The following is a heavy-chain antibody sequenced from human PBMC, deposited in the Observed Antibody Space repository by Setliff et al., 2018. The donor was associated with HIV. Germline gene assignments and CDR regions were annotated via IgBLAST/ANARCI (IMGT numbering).Heavy chain of an antibody. V-gene: IGHV3-7*03. Sequence: GGSLRLSCVSSGFAFNDYYMTWVRQAPGKGLEWVASISPDGSRNHCVGSVKGRFTASRDNAKRSLYLQMNSLRAEDTAVYYCARVLLITNAVYGVVSNQFDPWGQGTLVTVSS. D-gene: IGHD3-3*01. CDR1: GFAFNDYY. CDR2: ISPDGSRN. CDR3: ARVLLITNAVYGVVSNQFDP. J-gene: IGHJ5*02.